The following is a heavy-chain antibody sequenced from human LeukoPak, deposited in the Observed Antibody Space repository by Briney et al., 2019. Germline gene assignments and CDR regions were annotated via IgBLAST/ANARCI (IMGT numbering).Heavy chain of an antibody. J-gene: IGHJ4*02. CDR1: GFTFSGYG. D-gene: IGHD3-10*01. V-gene: IGHV3-30*02. Sequence: GGSLRLSCAASGFTFSGYGMHWVRQAPGKGLEWVAFVHYDGARSYYADSVKGRFTISRDNSRNTLYLQMNSLRPEDTAVYYCAKAIWVAATSSWFCLDYWGQGTLVTVSS. CDR3: AKAIWVAATSSWFCLDY. CDR2: VHYDGARS.